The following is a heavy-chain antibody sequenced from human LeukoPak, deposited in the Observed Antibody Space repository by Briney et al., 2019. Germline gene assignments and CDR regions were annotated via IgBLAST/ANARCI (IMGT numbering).Heavy chain of an antibody. D-gene: IGHD1-26*01. Sequence: ASVKVSCKASGYTFTGYGISWVRQAPGQGLEWMGWISAYNGNTNYAQKLQGRVTMTTDTSTSTAYMELRSLRSDDTAVYYCARDLGPYTGSYYSYYHYMDVWGEGTSVTVSS. V-gene: IGHV1-18*01. CDR1: GYTFTGYG. CDR2: ISAYNGNT. CDR3: ARDLGPYTGSYYSYYHYMDV. J-gene: IGHJ6*03.